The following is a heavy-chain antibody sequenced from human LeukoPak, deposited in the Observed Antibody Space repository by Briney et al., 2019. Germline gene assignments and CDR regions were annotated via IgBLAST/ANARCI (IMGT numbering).Heavy chain of an antibody. D-gene: IGHD2-8*01. Sequence: ASVKVSCKASGGTFSSYAISWVRQAPGQGLEWMGGIIPIFGTANYAQKFQGRVTITTDESTSTAYMELSSLRSEDTAVYYCASDAPNIPGVAFDIWGQGTMVTVSS. CDR3: ASDAPNIPGVAFDI. CDR1: GGTFSSYA. J-gene: IGHJ3*02. CDR2: IIPIFGTA. V-gene: IGHV1-69*05.